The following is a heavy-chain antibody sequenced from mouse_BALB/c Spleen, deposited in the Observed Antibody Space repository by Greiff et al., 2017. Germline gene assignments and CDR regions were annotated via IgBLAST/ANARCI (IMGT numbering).Heavy chain of an antibody. Sequence: VQLQQSGAELVRPGALVKLSCKASGFNIKDYYMHWVKQRPEQGLEWIGWIDPENGNTIYDPKFQGKASITADTSSNTAYLQLGSLTSEDTAVYYCARSYGYGWFAYWGQGTLVTVSA. J-gene: IGHJ3*01. D-gene: IGHD2-2*01. V-gene: IGHV14-1*02. CDR1: GFNIKDYY. CDR2: IDPENGNT. CDR3: ARSYGYGWFAY.